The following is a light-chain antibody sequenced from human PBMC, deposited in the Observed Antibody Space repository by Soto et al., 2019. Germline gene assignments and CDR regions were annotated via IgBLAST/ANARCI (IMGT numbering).Light chain of an antibody. CDR3: QQRSNWLT. CDR1: QSVGSN. J-gene: IGKJ4*01. V-gene: IGKV3-11*01. Sequence: VMTQSQATLSLSPGERATLSCRASQSVGSNIAWYQQKPGQSPRLLVYDASTRATAIPARFSGSGSGTDFTLTISSLEPEDFAVYYCQQRSNWLTFGGGTKVDIK. CDR2: DAS.